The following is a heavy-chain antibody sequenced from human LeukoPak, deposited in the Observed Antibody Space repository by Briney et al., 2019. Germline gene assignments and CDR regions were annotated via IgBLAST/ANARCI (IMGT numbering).Heavy chain of an antibody. CDR2: IYYSGNT. CDR1: GGSISSYY. V-gene: IGHV4-59*01. CDR3: ARVRAARLDY. J-gene: IGHJ4*02. Sequence: SETLSLTCTVSGGSISSYYWSWIRQPPGKGLEWIGYIYYSGNTNYNPSLKSRVTISVDTSKNQFSLKLSSVTAADTAVYYCARVRAARLDYWGQGTLVTVSS. D-gene: IGHD6-6*01.